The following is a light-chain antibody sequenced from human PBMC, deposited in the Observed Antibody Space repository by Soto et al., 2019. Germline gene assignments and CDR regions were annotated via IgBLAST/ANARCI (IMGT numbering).Light chain of an antibody. Sequence: DIQMTQSPSSLSASVGDRVTITCRASQSISSYLNWYQQKPGKAPKFLIYAASSLQSGVPSRFSGSGSGTDFTRTISSLQPEDSATYYCQQSYSDPITFGGATKVDIK. J-gene: IGKJ4*01. CDR1: QSISSY. V-gene: IGKV1-39*01. CDR2: AAS. CDR3: QQSYSDPIT.